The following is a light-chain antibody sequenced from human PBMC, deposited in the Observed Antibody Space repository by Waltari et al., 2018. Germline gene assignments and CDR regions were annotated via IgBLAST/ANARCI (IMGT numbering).Light chain of an antibody. CDR2: DVT. Sequence: QSALTQPRSVSGSPGQSVTISCTGTSSDVGGSNFVSWYQHHPGKAPKFMIYDVTRRPSGVPDRFSGSKSRNTASLNISGLLAEDEADYYCCSYVGTSVVFGGGTKLTVL. V-gene: IGLV2-11*01. CDR1: SSDVGGSNF. J-gene: IGLJ2*01. CDR3: CSYVGTSVV.